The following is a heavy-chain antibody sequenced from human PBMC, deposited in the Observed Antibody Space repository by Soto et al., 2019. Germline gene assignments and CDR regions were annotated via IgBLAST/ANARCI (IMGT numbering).Heavy chain of an antibody. CDR2: ISSNGGST. V-gene: IGHV3-64*01. D-gene: IGHD4-17*01. Sequence: EVQLVESGGGLVQPGGSLRLSCAASGFTFSSYAMHWVRQAPGKGLEYVSAISSNGGSTYYANSVKGRFTISRDNSKNTLYLQMGSLRAEDMAVYYCARVNGDYVLNGRDYWGQGTLVTVSS. J-gene: IGHJ4*02. CDR3: ARVNGDYVLNGRDY. CDR1: GFTFSSYA.